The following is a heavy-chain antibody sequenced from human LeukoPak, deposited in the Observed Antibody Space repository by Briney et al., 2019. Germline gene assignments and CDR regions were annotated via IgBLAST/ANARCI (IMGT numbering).Heavy chain of an antibody. Sequence: GGSLRLSCAASGFTFSSYSMNWVRQAPGKGLEWVSSISSSSSYIYYADSVKGRFTISRDNAKNSLYLQMNSLRAEDTAVYYCARLWFGEYSYFDYWGQGTPVTVSS. D-gene: IGHD3-10*01. CDR1: GFTFSSYS. CDR3: ARLWFGEYSYFDY. CDR2: ISSSSSYI. V-gene: IGHV3-21*01. J-gene: IGHJ4*02.